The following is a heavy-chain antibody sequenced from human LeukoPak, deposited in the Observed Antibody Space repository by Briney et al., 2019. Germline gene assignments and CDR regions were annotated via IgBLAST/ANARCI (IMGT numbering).Heavy chain of an antibody. D-gene: IGHD2-15*01. CDR1: GGSISSGGYS. CDR3: AHTQELLLDSFSN. CDR2: IYWDDDK. V-gene: IGHV2-5*08. Sequence: TLSLTCAVSGGSISSGGYSWSWIRQPPGKALEWLALIYWDDDKRYSPSLKSRLTITKDTSKNQVVLTMTNMDPVDTATYYCAHTQELLLDSFSNWGQGTLVTVSS. J-gene: IGHJ4*02.